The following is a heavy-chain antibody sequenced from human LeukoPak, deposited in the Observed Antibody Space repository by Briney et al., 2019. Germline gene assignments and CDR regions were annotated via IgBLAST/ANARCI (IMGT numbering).Heavy chain of an antibody. J-gene: IGHJ4*02. CDR2: ISSSSSYI. CDR1: GFTFSSYS. Sequence: GGSLRLSCAASGFTFSSYSMNWVRQAPGKGLEWVSSISSSSSYIYYADSVKGRFTISRDNAKNSLYLQMNSLRAEDTAVYYCARDLVEVPQTAPGDYWGQGTLVTVSS. D-gene: IGHD3-16*01. V-gene: IGHV3-21*01. CDR3: ARDLVEVPQTAPGDY.